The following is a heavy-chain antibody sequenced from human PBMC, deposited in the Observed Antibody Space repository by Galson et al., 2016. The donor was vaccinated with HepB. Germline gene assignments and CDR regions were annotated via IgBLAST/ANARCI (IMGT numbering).Heavy chain of an antibody. Sequence: SLRLSCAASGFTFSDRYMDWVRQTPGKGLGWVGRTRNKANSYNTEYAASVKGRFSVSRDVEKNSLYLQMNNLKPEDTAVYYCVRASTSGSYYFDYWGQGTLVTVSS. V-gene: IGHV3-72*01. CDR3: VRASTSGSYYFDY. D-gene: IGHD1-26*01. J-gene: IGHJ4*02. CDR2: TRNKANSYNT. CDR1: GFTFSDRY.